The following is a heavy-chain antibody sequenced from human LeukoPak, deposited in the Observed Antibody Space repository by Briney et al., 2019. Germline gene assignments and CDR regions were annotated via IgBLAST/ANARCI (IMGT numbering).Heavy chain of an antibody. J-gene: IGHJ6*04. Sequence: SETLSLTCTVSGGSISSYYWSWIRQPPGKGLEWIGYIYYSGSTNYNPSLKSRVTISVDTSKNQFSLKLSSVTAADTAVYYCAREWIGIFGLDVWGKGTTVTVSS. CDR1: GGSISSYY. CDR3: AREWIGIFGLDV. CDR2: IYYSGST. V-gene: IGHV4-59*01. D-gene: IGHD3-3*01.